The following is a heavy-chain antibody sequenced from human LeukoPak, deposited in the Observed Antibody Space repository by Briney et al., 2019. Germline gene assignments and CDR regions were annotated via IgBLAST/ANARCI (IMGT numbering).Heavy chain of an antibody. D-gene: IGHD2-2*01. CDR3: ARELGYCTSTSCYGGSDY. J-gene: IGHJ4*02. Sequence: GASVKVSCKASGYTFTGYYIYWVRQAPGQGLEWMGWINPNSGLTKYAQKFQGRVTMTRDTSISTAYMELSSLRSDDTAVYYCARELGYCTSTSCYGGSDYWGQGTLVTVSS. CDR2: INPNSGLT. CDR1: GYTFTGYY. V-gene: IGHV1-2*02.